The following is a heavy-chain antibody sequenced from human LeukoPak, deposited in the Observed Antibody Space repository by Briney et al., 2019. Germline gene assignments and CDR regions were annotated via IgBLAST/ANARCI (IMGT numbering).Heavy chain of an antibody. D-gene: IGHD2-2*01. CDR2: IIPIFHTS. Sequence: SVKVSCKASGGIFSTYGFHWVRQAPGQGLEWLGGIIPIFHTSHYARKFQDRVMISADESTSTVYMELSSLRSEDTAVYYCAKGAAQGYCSSTSCHGNWFDPWGQGTLVTVSS. J-gene: IGHJ5*02. V-gene: IGHV1-69*01. CDR3: AKGAAQGYCSSTSCHGNWFDP. CDR1: GGIFSTYG.